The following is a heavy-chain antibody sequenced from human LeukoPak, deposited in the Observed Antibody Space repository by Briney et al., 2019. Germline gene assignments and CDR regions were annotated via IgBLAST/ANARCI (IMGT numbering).Heavy chain of an antibody. J-gene: IGHJ4*01. Sequence: GGSLRLSCAASGFNFIDYSMNWVRQAPGKGLGWISYIGISSGNTKYADSVKGRFTISRDKARNSLYLQMNSLRVEDTAVYYCARDHRYAFDNWGHGTLVTVSS. CDR2: IGISSGNT. V-gene: IGHV3-48*01. CDR3: ARDHRYAFDN. CDR1: GFNFIDYS. D-gene: IGHD5-12*01.